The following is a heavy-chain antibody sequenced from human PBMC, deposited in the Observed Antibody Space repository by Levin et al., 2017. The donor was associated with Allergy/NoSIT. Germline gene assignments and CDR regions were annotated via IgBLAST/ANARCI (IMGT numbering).Heavy chain of an antibody. V-gene: IGHV3-15*01. Sequence: PSETLSLTCAASGFSFSIAWMSWVRQAPGKGLEWVGRIKSRNDGGTADYGPPVKGRFTISRDDSKNTLYLQMDSLKTEDTAVYYCTTGSLTIFTGGEDVWGQGTTVTVSS. CDR2: IKSRNDGGTA. CDR3: TTGSLTIFTGGEDV. J-gene: IGHJ6*02. D-gene: IGHD3-3*01. CDR1: GFSFSIAW.